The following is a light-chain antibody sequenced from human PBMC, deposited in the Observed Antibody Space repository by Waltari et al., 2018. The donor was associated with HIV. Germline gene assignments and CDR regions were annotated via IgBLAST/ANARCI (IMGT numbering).Light chain of an antibody. V-gene: IGKV1-27*01. J-gene: IGKJ3*01. CDR2: AAS. CDR1: QGISNF. CDR3: QKYNSVPVT. Sequence: DIQMTQSPSSLSASVGDKVSITCRASQGISNFLAWYQQKPGKAPKLLIYAASTLHSGVPSRFSGYGSGTDFTLTISSLQPEDVATYYCQKYNSVPVTFGPGTKVDIK.